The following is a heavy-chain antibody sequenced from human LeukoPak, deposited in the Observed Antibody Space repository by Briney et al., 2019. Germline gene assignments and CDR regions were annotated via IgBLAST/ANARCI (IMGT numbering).Heavy chain of an antibody. CDR3: AQWAGVGTSTWYFGPFDY. CDR2: ISGSGGTT. CDR1: GFTFSSHA. V-gene: IGHV3-23*01. J-gene: IGHJ4*02. D-gene: IGHD6-13*01. Sequence: PGGSLRLSCAASGFTFSSHAVNWVRQAPGKGLEWISLISGSGGTTYYADSVKGRFTISRDNSKNTVSLQMNSLRPEDSAVYFCAQWAGVGTSTWYFGPFDYWGQGALVTVSS.